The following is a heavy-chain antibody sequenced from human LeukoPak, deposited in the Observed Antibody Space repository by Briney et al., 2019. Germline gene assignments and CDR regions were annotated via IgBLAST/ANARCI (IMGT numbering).Heavy chain of an antibody. J-gene: IGHJ4*02. CDR2: IKHDESEK. CDR3: AKAPGLAAADY. V-gene: IGHV3-7*01. D-gene: IGHD6-13*01. CDR1: GFSFNSDW. Sequence: GGSLRLSCAASGFSFNSDWMDWVRQAPGKGLEWVANIKHDESEKNYLDSVKGRFTISRDNSKNTLYLQMNSLRAEDTAVYYCAKAPGLAAADYWGQGTLVTVSS.